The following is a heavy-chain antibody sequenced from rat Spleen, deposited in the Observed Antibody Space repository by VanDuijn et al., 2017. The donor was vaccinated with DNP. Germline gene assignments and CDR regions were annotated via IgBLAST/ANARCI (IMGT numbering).Heavy chain of an antibody. CDR3: AKDGTTTYNWFAY. J-gene: IGHJ3*01. Sequence: EVQLVETGGGLVQPGRSLKLSCIASGFTFSAYWMYWIRQAPGKGLEWVSAINKDGTGTYYLDSVKGRFTISRDNAENTLYLQMDSLRSEDTATYYCAKDGTTTYNWFAYWGQGTLVTVSS. D-gene: IGHD1-10*01. CDR2: INKDGTGT. CDR1: GFTFSAYW. V-gene: IGHV5-58*01.